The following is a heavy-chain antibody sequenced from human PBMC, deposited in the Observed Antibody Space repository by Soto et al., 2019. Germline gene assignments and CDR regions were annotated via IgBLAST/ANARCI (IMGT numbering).Heavy chain of an antibody. CDR1: GASIKSGGHN. CDR3: ARFVASASFAYFDY. J-gene: IGHJ4*02. Sequence: QVQLQESGPRLVKPSQTLSLTCSVSGASIKSGGHNWSWIRQHPGKGLEWIGYVYYSGSTYYNPPLKSRVTISVDTSKNQFSLNLSSVTAADTAVYYCARFVASASFAYFDYWGQGALVTVSS. CDR2: VYYSGST. D-gene: IGHD6-13*01. V-gene: IGHV4-31*03.